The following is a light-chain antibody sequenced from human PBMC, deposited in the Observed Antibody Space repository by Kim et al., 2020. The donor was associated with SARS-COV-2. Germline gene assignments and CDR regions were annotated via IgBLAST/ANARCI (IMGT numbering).Light chain of an antibody. Sequence: QSALTQPRSVSGSPGQSVTITCTGTSSDVGGFNYVSWYQQHPGKAPKFIIYDVDKRTSGVPDRFSGSKSGNTASLTISGLQAEDEADYYCCSYAGSYTFVVFGGGTQLTVL. CDR2: DVD. CDR1: SSDVGGFNY. CDR3: CSYAGSYTFVV. J-gene: IGLJ2*01. V-gene: IGLV2-11*01.